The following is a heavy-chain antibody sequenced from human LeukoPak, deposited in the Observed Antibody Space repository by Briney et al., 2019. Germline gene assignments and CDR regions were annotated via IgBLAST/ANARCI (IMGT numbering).Heavy chain of an antibody. CDR1: GGSISSSSYY. CDR3: AGVRGSHLWY. Sequence: PSETLSLTCTVSGGSISSSSYYWGWIRQPPGKGLEWIGGIYYSGSTYYNPSLKSRVTISVDTSKNQFSLKLSSVTAADTAVYYCAGVRGSHLWYWGQGTLVTVSS. D-gene: IGHD3-10*01. J-gene: IGHJ4*02. CDR2: IYYSGST. V-gene: IGHV4-39*07.